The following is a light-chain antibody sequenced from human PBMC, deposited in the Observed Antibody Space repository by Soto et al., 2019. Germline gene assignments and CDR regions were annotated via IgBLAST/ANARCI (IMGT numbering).Light chain of an antibody. CDR3: QQYNNWPPMA. CDR2: GAS. Sequence: EIVMTQSPATLSVSPGERATLSCRASQSVSSNLAWYQQKPGQAPRLLIYGASTRATGIPARFSGSGSGTEFTHTISSRQSEDVAVYYCQQYNNWPPMAFGQGTKVEIK. V-gene: IGKV3-15*01. J-gene: IGKJ1*01. CDR1: QSVSSN.